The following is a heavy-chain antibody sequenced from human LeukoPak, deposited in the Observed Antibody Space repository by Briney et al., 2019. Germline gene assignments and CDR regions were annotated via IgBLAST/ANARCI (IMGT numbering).Heavy chain of an antibody. CDR3: SAGVGFSDFDY. D-gene: IGHD2-15*01. CDR1: GFTFSNAW. J-gene: IGHJ4*02. V-gene: IGHV3-15*01. Sequence: GGSLRLSCAASGFTFSNAWMSWVRHAPGKGLEWVGRIKSKTDLGTREFSAPGEGRFTISRDDSKNTLYLQMSSLKTEDPAVYYCSAGVGFSDFDYWGQGTLVTVSS. CDR2: IKSKTDLGTR.